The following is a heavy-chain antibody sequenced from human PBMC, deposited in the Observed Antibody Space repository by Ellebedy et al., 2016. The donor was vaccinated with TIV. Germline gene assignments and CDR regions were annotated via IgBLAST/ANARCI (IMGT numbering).Heavy chain of an antibody. D-gene: IGHD3-22*01. J-gene: IGHJ4*02. V-gene: IGHV3-7*03. Sequence: GESLKISCAASGFTFSSYWMSWVRQAPGKGLEWVANINQDGCEKYYVDSVKGRFTISRDNAKNSLYLQINSLRAEDTAVYYCARVGEYYYDSSGDYWGQGTLVTVSS. CDR2: INQDGCEK. CDR3: ARVGEYYYDSSGDY. CDR1: GFTFSSYW.